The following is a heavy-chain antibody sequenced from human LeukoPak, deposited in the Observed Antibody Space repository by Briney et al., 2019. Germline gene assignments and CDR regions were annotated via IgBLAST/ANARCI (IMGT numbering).Heavy chain of an antibody. CDR1: GYTLTSYY. V-gene: IGHV1-46*01. J-gene: IGHJ4*02. CDR2: INPSGGST. D-gene: IGHD4-17*01. CDR3: ARDINGDYFDY. Sequence: GASVKVSCKASGYTLTSYYMHWVRQAPGQGLEWMGIINPSGGSTSYAQKFQGRVTMTRDMSTSTVYMELSSLRSEDTAVYYCARDINGDYFDYWGQGTLVTVSS.